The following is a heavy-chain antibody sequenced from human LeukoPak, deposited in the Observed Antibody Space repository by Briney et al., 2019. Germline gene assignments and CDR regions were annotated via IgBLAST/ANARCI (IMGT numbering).Heavy chain of an antibody. V-gene: IGHV4-4*07. Sequence: SETLSLTCTVSGGSIGDYYWSWIRQPAGKGLEWIWRIYSSGSTTYNPSLKSRVTMSVDTAKNQFSLILSSVTAADTAVYYCARDRGDRGNFDYWGQGTLVTVSS. D-gene: IGHD3-10*01. CDR1: GGSIGDYY. CDR2: IYSSGST. J-gene: IGHJ4*02. CDR3: ARDRGDRGNFDY.